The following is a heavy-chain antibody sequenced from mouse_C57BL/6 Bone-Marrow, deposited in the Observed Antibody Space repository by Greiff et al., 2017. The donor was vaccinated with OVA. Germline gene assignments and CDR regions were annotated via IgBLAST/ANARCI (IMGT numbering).Heavy chain of an antibody. CDR1: GYTFTSYW. D-gene: IGHD2-4*01. J-gene: IGHJ2*01. CDR2: IDPSDSYT. CDR3: ARGTMITIDY. V-gene: IGHV1-50*01. Sequence: QVQLQQPGAELVKPGASVKLSCKASGYTFTSYWMQWVKQRPGQGLEWIGEIDPSDSYTNYNQKFKGKATLTVDTSSSTAYMHLSSLTSEDSAVYYCARGTMITIDYWGQGTTLTVSS.